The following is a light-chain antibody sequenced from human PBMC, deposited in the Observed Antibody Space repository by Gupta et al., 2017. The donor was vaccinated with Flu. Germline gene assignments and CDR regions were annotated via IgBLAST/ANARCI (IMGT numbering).Light chain of an antibody. J-gene: IGLJ3*02. CDR3: GTWDSSLSAGWE. V-gene: IGLV1-51*01. CDR2: DNN. Sequence: QPPSVSAAPGQKVTISCSGSSSNIGNNYVSWYQQLPGTAPKLLIYDNNKRPSGIPDRFSGSKSGTSATLGITGLQTGDEADYYCGTWDSSLSAGWEFGGGTKLTVL. CDR1: SSNIGNNY.